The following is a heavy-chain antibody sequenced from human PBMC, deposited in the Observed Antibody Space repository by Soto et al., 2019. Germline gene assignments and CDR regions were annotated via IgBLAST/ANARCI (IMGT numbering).Heavy chain of an antibody. J-gene: IGHJ4*02. CDR1: GFTFSTYA. D-gene: IGHD4-17*01. CDR3: AKARFMTTMTTLPYYYFDH. V-gene: IGHV3-23*01. Sequence: EVQLLESGGGLVQPGGSLRLSCAASGFTFSTYAMSWVRQAPGKGLDRVSEISGSGGSADYADSVKGRFTISRDNSKNTLLLQMNSLRAEDTAVYYCAKARFMTTMTTLPYYYFDHWGQGSLVTVSS. CDR2: ISGSGGSA.